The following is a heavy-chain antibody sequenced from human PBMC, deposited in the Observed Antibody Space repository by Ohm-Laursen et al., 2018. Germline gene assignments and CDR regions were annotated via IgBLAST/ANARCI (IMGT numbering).Heavy chain of an antibody. J-gene: IGHJ4*02. D-gene: IGHD6-19*01. CDR1: GFTFSDYY. CDR3: ARDLVAGCFDY. V-gene: IGHV3-11*04. CDR2: ISSSGSTI. Sequence: SLRLSCAASGFTFSDYYMSWIRQAPGKGLEWVSYISSSGSTIYYADSAKGRFTISRDNAKNSLYLQMNSLRVEDTAVYYCARDLVAGCFDYWGQGTLVTVSS.